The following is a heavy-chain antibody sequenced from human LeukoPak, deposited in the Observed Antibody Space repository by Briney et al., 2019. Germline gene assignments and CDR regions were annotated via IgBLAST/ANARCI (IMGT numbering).Heavy chain of an antibody. D-gene: IGHD6-6*01. CDR2: IYYSGST. CDR1: GGSISSYY. Sequence: SSETLSLTCTVSGGSISSYYWSWIRQPPGKGLEWIGYIYYSGSTYYNPSLKSRVTISVDTSKNQFSLKLSSVTAADTAVYYCARGGKARPNYYYYYMDVWGKGTTVTVSS. J-gene: IGHJ6*03. CDR3: ARGGKARPNYYYYYMDV. V-gene: IGHV4-59*08.